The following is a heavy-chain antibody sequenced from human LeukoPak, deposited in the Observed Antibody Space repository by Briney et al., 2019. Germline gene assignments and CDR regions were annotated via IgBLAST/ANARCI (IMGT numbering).Heavy chain of an antibody. CDR2: MNPNSGNT. J-gene: IGHJ6*03. Sequence: ASVKVSCKASGYTFTSYDINWVRQATGQGLEWMGWMNPNSGNTGYAQKLQGRVTMTRNTSISTAYMELSSLRSEDTAVYYCARDCGGTIGGTKAYYYMDVWGKGTTVTVSS. V-gene: IGHV1-8*01. CDR1: GYTFTSYD. D-gene: IGHD2-21*01. CDR3: ARDCGGTIGGTKAYYYMDV.